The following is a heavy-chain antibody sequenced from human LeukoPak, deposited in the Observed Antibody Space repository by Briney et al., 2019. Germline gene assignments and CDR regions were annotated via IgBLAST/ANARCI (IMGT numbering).Heavy chain of an antibody. Sequence: GGSLRLSCAASGFTFSSYGMHWVRQAPSKGLEWVAVIWYDGSNKYYADSVKGRFTISRDNSKNTLYLQMNSLRAEDTAVYYCARERYSSSWYNWFDPWGQGTLVTVSS. J-gene: IGHJ5*02. CDR2: IWYDGSNK. D-gene: IGHD6-13*01. CDR3: ARERYSSSWYNWFDP. V-gene: IGHV3-33*01. CDR1: GFTFSSYG.